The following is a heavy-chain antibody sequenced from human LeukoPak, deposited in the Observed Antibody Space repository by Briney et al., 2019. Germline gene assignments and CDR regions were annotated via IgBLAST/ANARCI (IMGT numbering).Heavy chain of an antibody. V-gene: IGHV3-30-3*01. CDR3: ARDLTVTDYYYYGMDV. D-gene: IGHD4-11*01. CDR2: ISYDGGNK. Sequence: PGGSLRLSCAASGFTFSSYAMHWVRQAPGKGLEWVAVISYDGGNKYYADAVKGRFTISRDNSKNTLYLQMNSLRTEDTAVYYCARDLTVTDYYYYGMDVWGQGTTVTVSS. J-gene: IGHJ6*02. CDR1: GFTFSSYA.